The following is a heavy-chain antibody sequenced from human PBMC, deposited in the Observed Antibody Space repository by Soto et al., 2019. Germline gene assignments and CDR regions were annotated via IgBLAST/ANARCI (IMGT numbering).Heavy chain of an antibody. J-gene: IGHJ6*02. CDR2: INPETGGT. Sequence: ASVKVSCKASGYTFTGYYVHWVREAPGQGLEWMGWINPETGGTSYAQKFQGRVTLSRDTSIDTAYLELSSLRFDDAAVYFCARERFQVISDGMDVWGQGTTVTVSS. V-gene: IGHV1-2*02. CDR3: ARERFQVISDGMDV. CDR1: GYTFTGYY. D-gene: IGHD2-21*01.